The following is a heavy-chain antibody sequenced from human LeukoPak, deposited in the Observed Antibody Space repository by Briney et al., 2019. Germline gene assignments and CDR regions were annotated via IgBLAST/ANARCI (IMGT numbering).Heavy chain of an antibody. CDR2: ISGSGGST. CDR3: AKDLSFADIVVVPEQRAFDY. CDR1: GFTFSSYS. J-gene: IGHJ4*02. Sequence: PGGSMRLSCAASGFTFSSYSMNWVRQAPGKGLEWVSAISGSGGSTYYADSVKGRFTISRDNSKNTLYLQMNSLRAEDTAVYYCAKDLSFADIVVVPEQRAFDYWGQGTLVTVSS. D-gene: IGHD2-2*01. V-gene: IGHV3-23*01.